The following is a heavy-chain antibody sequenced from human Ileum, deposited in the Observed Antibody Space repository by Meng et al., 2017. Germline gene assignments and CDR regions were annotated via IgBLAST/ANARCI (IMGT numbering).Heavy chain of an antibody. D-gene: IGHD6-13*01. CDR3: ARGEKGIAAAGD. CDR1: GDSIISDTYY. V-gene: IGHV4-61*02. CDR2: IYSSGST. Sequence: SETLSLTCTASGDSIISDTYYWSWIRQPAGKGLEWIGRIYSSGSTNYNPYLKSRATMSVDTSKNQFSLTLSSVTAADTAVYYCARGEKGIAAAGDWGQGTLVTVSS. J-gene: IGHJ4*02.